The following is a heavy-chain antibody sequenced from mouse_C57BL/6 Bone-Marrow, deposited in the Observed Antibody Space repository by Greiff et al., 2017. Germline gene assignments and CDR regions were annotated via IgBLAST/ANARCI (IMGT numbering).Heavy chain of an antibody. Sequence: QVQLKQPGAELVKPGASVKVSCKASGYTFTSYWMHWVKQRPGQGLEWIGRIHPSDSDTNYNQKFKGKATLTVDKSSSTAYMQLSSLTSEDSAVYYCAIVDTTVEYFDVWGTGTTVTVSS. CDR2: IHPSDSDT. J-gene: IGHJ1*03. CDR3: AIVDTTVEYFDV. D-gene: IGHD1-1*01. CDR1: GYTFTSYW. V-gene: IGHV1-74*01.